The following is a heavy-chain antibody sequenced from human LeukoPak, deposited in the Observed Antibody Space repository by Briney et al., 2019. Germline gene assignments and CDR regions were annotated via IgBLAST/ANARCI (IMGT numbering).Heavy chain of an antibody. CDR2: ISSSGSTI. CDR3: ASQFYSYGSRNLGH. J-gene: IGHJ4*02. Sequence: GGSLRLSCAASGFTFSDYYMSWIRQAPGKGLEWVSYISSSGSTIYYADSVKGRFTISGDNAKNSLYLQMNSLRAEDTAVYYCASQFYSYGSRNLGHWGQGTLVTVSS. D-gene: IGHD5-18*01. V-gene: IGHV3-11*01. CDR1: GFTFSDYY.